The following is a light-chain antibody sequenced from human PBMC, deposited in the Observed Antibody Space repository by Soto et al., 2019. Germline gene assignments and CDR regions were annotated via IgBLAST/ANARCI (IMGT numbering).Light chain of an antibody. CDR1: QSVTSSY. CDR3: QQYGGSMYT. CDR2: AAS. Sequence: EIVLTQSPATLSLSPGERATLSCRASQSVTSSYLAWYQHKPGQAPRLLIYAASNRATGIPGRFSGSGSGTDFTLTISRLEPEDFAVYYCQQYGGSMYTFGQGTKLEI. J-gene: IGKJ2*01. V-gene: IGKV3-20*01.